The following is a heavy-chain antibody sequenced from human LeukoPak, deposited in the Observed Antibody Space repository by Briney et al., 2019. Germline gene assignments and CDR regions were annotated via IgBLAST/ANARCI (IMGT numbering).Heavy chain of an antibody. CDR3: AKGSYYDSSGYYYDY. CDR1: GFTFDDYA. D-gene: IGHD3-22*01. Sequence: PGGSLRLSCAASGFTFDDYAMHWVRQAPGKGLEWVSGISWNSGSIGYADSVKGRFTISRDNAKNSLYLQTNSLRAEDTALYYCAKGSYYDSSGYYYDYWGQGTLVTVSS. CDR2: ISWNSGSI. V-gene: IGHV3-9*01. J-gene: IGHJ4*02.